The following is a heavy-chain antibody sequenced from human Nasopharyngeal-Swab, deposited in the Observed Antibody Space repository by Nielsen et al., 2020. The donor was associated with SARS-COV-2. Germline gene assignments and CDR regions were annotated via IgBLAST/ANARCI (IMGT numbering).Heavy chain of an antibody. CDR2: IIPILPIT. Sequence: SVKVSCKTSGGTFSSYGISWFRQAPAQGLEWMGGIIPILPITNYAQKFQDRVTITADISTSTAYMELSSLRSEDTATYYCARGGWLRRDYYYVYYYMDVWGKGTTVTVSS. CDR3: ARGGWLRRDYYYVYYYMDV. J-gene: IGHJ6*03. V-gene: IGHV1-69*10. CDR1: GGTFSSYG. D-gene: IGHD5-24*01.